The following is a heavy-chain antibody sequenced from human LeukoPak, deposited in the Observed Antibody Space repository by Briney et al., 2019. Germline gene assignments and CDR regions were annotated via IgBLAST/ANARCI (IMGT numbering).Heavy chain of an antibody. CDR3: ARAFNVQEDY. V-gene: IGHV4-34*01. D-gene: IGHD1-1*01. CDR2: INHSGST. J-gene: IGHJ4*02. CDR1: GGAFSGYY. Sequence: SETRSLTCAVYGGAFSGYYWSWIRQPPAKGLEWIGEINHSGSTNYNPSLKSRVTISVDTSKNQFSLKLSSVTAADTAVYYCARAFNVQEDYWGQGTLVTVSS.